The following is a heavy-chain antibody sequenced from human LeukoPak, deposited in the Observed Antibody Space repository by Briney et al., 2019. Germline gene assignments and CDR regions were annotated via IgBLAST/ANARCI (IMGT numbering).Heavy chain of an antibody. Sequence: ASETLSLTCAVYGGSFSGYYWSWIRQPPGKGLEWIGEINHSGSTNYNPSLKSRVTISVDTSKNQFSLKLSSVTAADTAVYYCARGPAAAAGQEEFDYWGQGTLVTVSS. J-gene: IGHJ4*02. CDR2: INHSGST. CDR1: GGSFSGYY. CDR3: ARGPAAAAGQEEFDY. V-gene: IGHV4-34*01. D-gene: IGHD6-13*01.